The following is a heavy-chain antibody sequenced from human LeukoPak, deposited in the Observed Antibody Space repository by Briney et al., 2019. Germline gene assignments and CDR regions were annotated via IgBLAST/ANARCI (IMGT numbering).Heavy chain of an antibody. V-gene: IGHV3-48*03. J-gene: IGHJ6*02. CDR1: GFTFSSYE. Sequence: PGGSLRLSCAASGFTFSSYEMNWVRQAPGKELEWVSYMNTSGRTIYYADSVKGRFTISRDNAKKSLYLQMNSLRAEDTAVYYCATSLYCSSTSCQYGMGVWGQGTTVTVSS. D-gene: IGHD2-2*01. CDR3: ATSLYCSSTSCQYGMGV. CDR2: MNTSGRTI.